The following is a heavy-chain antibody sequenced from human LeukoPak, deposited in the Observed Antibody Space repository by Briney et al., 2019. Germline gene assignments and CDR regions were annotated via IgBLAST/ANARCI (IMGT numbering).Heavy chain of an antibody. CDR1: GGSISSSSYY. CDR2: IYYSGST. V-gene: IGHV4-39*07. D-gene: IGHD5-18*01. CDR3: ARAGYSYGYGGYFDY. J-gene: IGHJ4*02. Sequence: SETLSLTCTVSGGSISSSSYYWGWIRQPPGKGLEWIGSIYYSGSTYYNPSLKSRVTISVDTSKNQFSLKLSSVTAADTAVYYCARAGYSYGYGGYFDYWGQGTLVTVSS.